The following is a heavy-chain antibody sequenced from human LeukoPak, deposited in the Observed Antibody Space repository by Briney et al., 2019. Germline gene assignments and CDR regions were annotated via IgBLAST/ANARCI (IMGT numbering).Heavy chain of an antibody. CDR2: IYTSGST. V-gene: IGHV4-4*09. CDR1: GGSISSYY. J-gene: IGHJ4*02. CDR3: ARRRTSFDY. Sequence: NPSETLSLTCTVSGGSISSYYWSWIRQPPGKGLEWIGYIYTSGSTNYNPSLKSRVTISVDTSKNQFSLKLSSVTAADTAVYYCARRRTSFDYWGQGTLVTVSS.